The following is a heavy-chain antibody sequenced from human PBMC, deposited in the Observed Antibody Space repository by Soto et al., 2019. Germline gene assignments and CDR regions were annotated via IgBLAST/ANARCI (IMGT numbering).Heavy chain of an antibody. CDR2: ISGSGAYT. V-gene: IGHV3-23*01. Sequence: GGSLRLSCAASGFTFSSYAMTWVRQAPGKGLEWVSAISGSGAYTYYANSVKGRFTISRDNSKNTLYLQLNSLRAEDTAVYYCAKYGCSSTSCQWDYWGQGTRVTVSS. CDR1: GFTFSSYA. CDR3: AKYGCSSTSCQWDY. J-gene: IGHJ4*02. D-gene: IGHD2-2*01.